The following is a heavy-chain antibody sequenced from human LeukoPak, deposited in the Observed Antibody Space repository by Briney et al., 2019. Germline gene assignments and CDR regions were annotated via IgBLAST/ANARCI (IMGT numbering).Heavy chain of an antibody. CDR1: GFTVSSNY. Sequence: GGSLRLSCAASGFTVSSNYMSWVRQAPGKGLEWVSVIYSGGSTYYADSVRGRFTISRDNSKNTLYLQMNSLRAEDTAVYYCAIKRRDGYYFDYWGQGTLVTVSS. J-gene: IGHJ4*02. CDR3: AIKRRDGYYFDY. V-gene: IGHV3-53*01. D-gene: IGHD5-24*01. CDR2: IYSGGST.